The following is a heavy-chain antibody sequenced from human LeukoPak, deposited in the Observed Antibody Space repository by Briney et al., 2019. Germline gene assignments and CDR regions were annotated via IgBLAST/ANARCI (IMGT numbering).Heavy chain of an antibody. V-gene: IGHV3-23*01. J-gene: IGHJ3*02. D-gene: IGHD5-24*01. Sequence: PGGSLRLSCAASGFTFSSYAMSWVRQAPGKGLEWVSAISGSGGSTYYADSVKGRFTISRDNAKNSLYLQMNSLRAEDTAVYYCVREGGLQSLDIWGQGTMVTVSS. CDR2: ISGSGGST. CDR1: GFTFSSYA. CDR3: VREGGLQSLDI.